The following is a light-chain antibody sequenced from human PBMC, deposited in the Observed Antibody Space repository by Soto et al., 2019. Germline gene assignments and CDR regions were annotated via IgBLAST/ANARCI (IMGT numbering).Light chain of an antibody. CDR2: GAS. CDR1: QSVSSRN. V-gene: IGKV3-20*01. Sequence: EIVLTQSPGTVSLSPGERATLSCRASQSVSSRNLAWYPQKPGQAPSLLIFGASNRATGIPDRFSGSGSGAHFTLSISRLEPEDCAGYYCLQYGDSPPAYTFGQGTKLEIK. CDR3: LQYGDSPPAYT. J-gene: IGKJ2*01.